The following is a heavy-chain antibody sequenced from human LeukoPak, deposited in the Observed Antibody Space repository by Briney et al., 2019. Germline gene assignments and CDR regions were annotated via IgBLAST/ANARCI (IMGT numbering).Heavy chain of an antibody. CDR2: ISHSGGT. J-gene: IGHJ4*02. Sequence: SETLSLTCTVSGGSISSGDYYWSWIRQPPGQGLEWIAYISHSGGTYYNPSLKSRATISLDTSRNQFSLKLSSVTAADTAVYYCAKENRRTFDFDYWGQGTLVTVSS. V-gene: IGHV4-30-4*01. CDR1: GGSISSGDYY. CDR3: AKENRRTFDFDY. D-gene: IGHD2/OR15-2a*01.